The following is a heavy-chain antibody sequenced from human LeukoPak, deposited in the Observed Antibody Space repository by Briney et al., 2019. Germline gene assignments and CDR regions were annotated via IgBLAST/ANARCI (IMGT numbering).Heavy chain of an antibody. CDR3: ARAGLGASADV. CDR2: IWYDGSNK. J-gene: IGHJ4*02. CDR1: GFTFSNYG. D-gene: IGHD6-13*01. Sequence: TGRSLRLSCAASGFTFSNYGIHWVRQAPGRGLEWVALIWYDGSNKYYADSVMGRFTISRDNSKNTLSLQMNSLRADDTAVYYCARAGLGASADVWGQGTLVTVSS. V-gene: IGHV3-33*01.